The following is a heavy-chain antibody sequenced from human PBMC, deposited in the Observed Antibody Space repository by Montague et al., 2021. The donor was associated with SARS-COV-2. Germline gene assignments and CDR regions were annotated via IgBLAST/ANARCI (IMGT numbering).Heavy chain of an antibody. D-gene: IGHD4-23*01. CDR1: GGSITGYY. V-gene: IGHV4-59*01. Sequence: SETLSLTCTVSGGSITGYYSSCPRRSPGKGLEWIALIYDDGADNYNPSLGSRVTISTDTSKNQLSLKVNSVTAADTAVYYCVRDHPYGGPRGAYDIWGQWTVVSVSS. J-gene: IGHJ3*02. CDR2: IYDDGAD. CDR3: VRDHPYGGPRGAYDI.